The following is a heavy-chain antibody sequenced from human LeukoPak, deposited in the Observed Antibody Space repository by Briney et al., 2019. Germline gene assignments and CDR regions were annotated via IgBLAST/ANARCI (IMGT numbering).Heavy chain of an antibody. Sequence: GGSLRLSCAASGFTFSSYWMSWVRQTPGKGLEWVANIKQDGSEKYYVDSVKGRFTISRDNAKNSLYLQMNSLRAEDTAVYYCARDEDCTNGVCHPFDYWGQGTLVTVSS. CDR3: ARDEDCTNGVCHPFDY. J-gene: IGHJ4*02. D-gene: IGHD2-8*01. V-gene: IGHV3-7*01. CDR1: GFTFSSYW. CDR2: IKQDGSEK.